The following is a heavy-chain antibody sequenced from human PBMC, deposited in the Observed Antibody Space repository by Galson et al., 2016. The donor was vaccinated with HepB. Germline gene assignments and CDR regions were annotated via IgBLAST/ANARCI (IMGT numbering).Heavy chain of an antibody. V-gene: IGHV3-23*01. D-gene: IGHD1-26*01. CDR1: GFTFSNYA. CDR3: ARNKEVGLRTGWAY. J-gene: IGHJ4*02. Sequence: SLRLSCAASGFTFSNYAMIWVRQAPGKGLEWASGISDSGTGTWYADSVKGRFTISRDNSKNTVYLQMNNVRVEDTAVYYCARNKEVGLRTGWAYWGQGTLVTVSS. CDR2: ISDSGTGT.